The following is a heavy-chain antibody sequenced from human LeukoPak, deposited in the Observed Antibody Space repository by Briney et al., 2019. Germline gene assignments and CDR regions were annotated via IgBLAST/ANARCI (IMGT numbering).Heavy chain of an antibody. CDR3: ARDLKPLEPRFGWFHP. Sequence: ASVKVSCKASGGTFSSYAISWVRQAPGRGLEWMGRIIPILGIANYAQKFQGRVTITADKSTSTAYMELSSLRSEDTAVYYCARDLKPLEPRFGWFHPWGQGTLVTVSS. V-gene: IGHV1-69*04. CDR1: GGTFSSYA. D-gene: IGHD1-1*01. CDR2: IIPILGIA. J-gene: IGHJ5*02.